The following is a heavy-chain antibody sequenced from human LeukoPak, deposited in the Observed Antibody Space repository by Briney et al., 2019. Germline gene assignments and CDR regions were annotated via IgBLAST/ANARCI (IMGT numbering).Heavy chain of an antibody. J-gene: IGHJ4*02. V-gene: IGHV1-3*01. Sequence: ASVKVSCKASGYTFTSYAMHWVRQAPGQRIVWMGWINAGNGNTKYSQKFQGRVTITRDTSASTAYMELSSLRSEDTAVYYCARAGQLVKRGFDYWGQGTLVTVSS. CDR3: ARAGQLVKRGFDY. CDR2: INAGNGNT. D-gene: IGHD6-13*01. CDR1: GYTFTSYA.